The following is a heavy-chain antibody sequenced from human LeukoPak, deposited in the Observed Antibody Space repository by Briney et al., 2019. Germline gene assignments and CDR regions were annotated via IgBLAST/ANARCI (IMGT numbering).Heavy chain of an antibody. D-gene: IGHD3-22*01. Sequence: SQTLSLTCTVSGGSMRSGYYYWSWIRQPAGKGLEWIGYIYYSGSTNYNPSLKSRVTISVKTSKNQFSLKLSSVTAADTAVYYCARVTGYMIEDYFDYWGQGTLVTVSS. J-gene: IGHJ4*02. CDR1: GGSMRSGYYY. CDR2: IYYSGST. CDR3: ARVTGYMIEDYFDY. V-gene: IGHV4-61*10.